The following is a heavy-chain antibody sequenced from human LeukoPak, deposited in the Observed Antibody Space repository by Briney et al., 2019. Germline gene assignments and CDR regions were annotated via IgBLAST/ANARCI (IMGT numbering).Heavy chain of an antibody. Sequence: SQTLSLTCTVSGGSISSGSYYWSWIRQPAGKGLEWIGRIYTSGSTNYNPSLKSRVTMLVDTSKNQFSLKLSSVTAADTAVYYCARSPAAKILNAFDIWGQGTMVTVSS. J-gene: IGHJ3*02. V-gene: IGHV4-61*02. D-gene: IGHD2-2*01. CDR2: IYTSGST. CDR3: ARSPAAKILNAFDI. CDR1: GGSISSGSYY.